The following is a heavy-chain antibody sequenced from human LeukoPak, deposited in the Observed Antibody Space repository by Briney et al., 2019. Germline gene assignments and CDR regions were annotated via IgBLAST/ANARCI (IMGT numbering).Heavy chain of an antibody. V-gene: IGHV4-34*01. D-gene: IGHD1-1*01. CDR2: INRSERT. CDR3: ARGYEGYLDY. Sequence: SETLSLTCAVNGGSFSVYFWTWIRQPPGKGLEWIGEINRSERTNYNPSLKSRVAISLDTSKNQSSLKLSSVAAADTAVYYCARGYEGYLDYWGQGTLVTVSS. CDR1: GGSFSVYF. J-gene: IGHJ4*02.